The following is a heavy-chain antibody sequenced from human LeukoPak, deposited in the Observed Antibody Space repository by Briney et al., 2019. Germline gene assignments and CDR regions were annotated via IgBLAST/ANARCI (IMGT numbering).Heavy chain of an antibody. CDR2: ITGSGSNT. D-gene: IGHD1-26*01. CDR3: EKDHRYTGSPRGSDY. V-gene: IGHV3-23*01. J-gene: IGHJ4*02. Sequence: GGTVGLLCAASGFPFSCYAMSWLRQATGKGLDWVSSITGSGSNTNSADSVNGGITISTDNTKNTLYLHMNSLRVEDTDDYDCEKDHRYTGSPRGSDYWGQGTLVTV. CDR1: GFPFSCYA.